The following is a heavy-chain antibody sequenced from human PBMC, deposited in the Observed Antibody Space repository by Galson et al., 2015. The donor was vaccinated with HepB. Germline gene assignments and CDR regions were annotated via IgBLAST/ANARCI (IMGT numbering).Heavy chain of an antibody. CDR2: VGGDGRST. Sequence: SLRLSCAASGFSFITHWMHWVRHAPGKGLVWVSRVGGDGRSTAYADSVKGRFTISRDNAKNTLYLQMNSLRVEDTAVYYCATDPDSGGYSRFDGWGQGTLVAVSS. V-gene: IGHV3-74*01. CDR3: ATDPDSGGYSRFDG. CDR1: GFSFITHW. D-gene: IGHD4-23*01. J-gene: IGHJ4*02.